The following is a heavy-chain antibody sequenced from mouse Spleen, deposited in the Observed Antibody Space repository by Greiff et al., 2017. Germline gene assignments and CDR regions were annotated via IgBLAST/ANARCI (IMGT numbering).Heavy chain of an antibody. D-gene: IGHD1-1*01. J-gene: IGHJ1*01. CDR2: INPSSGYT. CDR3: VITTVVDWYFDV. V-gene: IGHV1-7*01. CDR1: GYTFTSYW. Sequence: VQLQESGAELAKPGASVKLSCKASGYTFTSYWMHWVKQRPGQGLEWIGYINPSSGYTKYNQKFKDKATLTADKSSSTAYMQLSSLTYEDSAVYCCVITTVVDWYFDVWGAGTTVTVSS.